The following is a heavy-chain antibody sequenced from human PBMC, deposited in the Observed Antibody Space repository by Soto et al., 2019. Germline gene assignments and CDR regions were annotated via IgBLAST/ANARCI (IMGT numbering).Heavy chain of an antibody. D-gene: IGHD2-15*01. V-gene: IGHV5-51*01. Sequence: PXESLKISCKGSGYSFTTSWIAWVRQVPGRGLEWMGIIYPGDSDTGYSPSFQGQVTISADKSVSTVYLQWSSLKASDTAMYYCARQVDFDYWGQGTLVTVSS. CDR2: IYPGDSDT. CDR3: ARQVDFDY. J-gene: IGHJ4*02. CDR1: GYSFTTSW.